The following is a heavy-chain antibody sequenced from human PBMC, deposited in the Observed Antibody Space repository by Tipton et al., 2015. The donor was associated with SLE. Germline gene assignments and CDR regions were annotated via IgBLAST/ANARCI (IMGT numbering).Heavy chain of an antibody. V-gene: IGHV1-2*02. CDR1: GYTFTSYG. CDR3: ARVADTRIESRIEYIQY. J-gene: IGHJ1*01. CDR2: INPNSGGT. Sequence: QVQLVQSGAEVKKPGASVKVSCKASGYTFTSYGITWVRQAPGQGLEWMGWINPNSGGTNYAQKFQGRVTMTRDTSISTAYMELSRLRSDDTAVYYCARVADTRIESRIEYIQYWGQGTLVTVSS. D-gene: IGHD6-19*01.